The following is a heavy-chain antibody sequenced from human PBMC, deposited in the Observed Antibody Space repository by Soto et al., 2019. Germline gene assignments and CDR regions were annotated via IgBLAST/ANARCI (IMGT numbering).Heavy chain of an antibody. V-gene: IGHV3-64*02. D-gene: IGHD2-2*01. Sequence: GGSLRLSCAASGFTFSNYNIHWVRQAPGRGLECVSAITAYGDSTYYTDSVKGSFTISRDNSKNIVYLQMDSLRPEDMALYYCARRNTAAAPLDYWGQGTLVTISS. CDR1: GFTFSNYN. CDR2: ITAYGDST. CDR3: ARRNTAAAPLDY. J-gene: IGHJ4*02.